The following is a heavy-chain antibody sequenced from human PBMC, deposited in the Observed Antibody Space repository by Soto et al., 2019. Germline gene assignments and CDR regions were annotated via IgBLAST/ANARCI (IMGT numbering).Heavy chain of an antibody. V-gene: IGHV1-69*12. D-gene: IGHD6-13*01. CDR2: IIPIFGTA. CDR3: ARDRGIAAAGSAFDY. J-gene: IGHJ4*02. Sequence: QVQLVQSGAEVKKPGSSVKVSCKASGGTFSSYAISWVRQAPGQGLEWMGGIIPIFGTANYAQKFQGRVTIXXDXSXXTAYRELSSLRSEDTAVYYCARDRGIAAAGSAFDYWGQGTLVTVSS. CDR1: GGTFSSYA.